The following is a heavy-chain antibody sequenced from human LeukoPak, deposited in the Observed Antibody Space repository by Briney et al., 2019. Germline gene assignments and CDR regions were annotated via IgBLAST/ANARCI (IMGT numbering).Heavy chain of an antibody. CDR2: IYYSGST. CDR1: GGSISSYY. V-gene: IGHV4-59*12. J-gene: IGHJ3*02. CDR3: ARLGDDAFDI. Sequence: SETLSLTCTVSGGSISSYYWTWIRQPPGKGLEWLGYIYYSGSTNYNPSLKSRVTMSVDTSKNQFSLKLSSVTAADTAVYYCARLGDDAFDIWGQGTMVTVSS.